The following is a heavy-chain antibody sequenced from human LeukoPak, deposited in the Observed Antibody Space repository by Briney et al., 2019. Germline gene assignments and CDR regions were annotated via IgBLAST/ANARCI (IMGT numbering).Heavy chain of an antibody. J-gene: IGHJ4*02. CDR1: GLTFSNAW. Sequence: GGSLRLSCAASGLTFSNAWMSWVRQAPGKGLEWVGRIKSKTDGGTTDYAAPVKGRFTISRDDSKNTLYLQMNSLKTEDTAVYYCTTILLWFRELAVYYFDYWGQGTLVTVSS. V-gene: IGHV3-15*01. CDR2: IKSKTDGGTT. CDR3: TTILLWFRELAVYYFDY. D-gene: IGHD3-10*01.